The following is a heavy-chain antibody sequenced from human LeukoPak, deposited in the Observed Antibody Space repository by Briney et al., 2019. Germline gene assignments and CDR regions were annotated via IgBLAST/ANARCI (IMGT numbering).Heavy chain of an antibody. D-gene: IGHD6-13*01. CDR2: GNPSGGST. V-gene: IGHV1-46*01. Sequence: ASVKVSCKASGYTFTSYYMHRVRQAPGQGLEWMGRGNPSGGSTRYAQKFQGRVTMTRDTSTSTVYMELSSLRSEDTALYYCARGPHSSSWPDIPRDYWGQGTLVTVSS. CDR3: ARGPHSSSWPDIPRDY. CDR1: GYTFTSYY. J-gene: IGHJ4*02.